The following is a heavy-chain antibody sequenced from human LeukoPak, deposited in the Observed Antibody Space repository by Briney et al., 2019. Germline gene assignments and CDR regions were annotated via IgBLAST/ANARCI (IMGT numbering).Heavy chain of an antibody. D-gene: IGHD4-11*01. CDR3: ARTTYSKVDY. CDR2: IYYSGST. V-gene: IGHV4-39*07. Sequence: SETLSLTCTVSGGSISSSSYYWGWIRQPPGKGLEWIGSIYYSGSTYYNPSLKSRVTISVDRSKNQFSLKLSSVTAADTAVYYCARTTYSKVDYWGQGTLVTVSS. J-gene: IGHJ4*02. CDR1: GGSISSSSYY.